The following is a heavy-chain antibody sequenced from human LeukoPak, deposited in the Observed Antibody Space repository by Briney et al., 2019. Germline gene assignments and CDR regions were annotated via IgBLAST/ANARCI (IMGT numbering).Heavy chain of an antibody. D-gene: IGHD6-25*01. CDR1: GGSISSGGYY. Sequence: SETLSLTCTVSGGSISSGGYYWGWIRQHPGKGLEWIGYIYYSGSTYYNPSLKSRVTISVDTSNNQFSLKLNSVTAADTAVYYCARAPTSRGDNWFDPWGQGTLVTVSS. J-gene: IGHJ5*02. CDR3: ARAPTSRGDNWFDP. CDR2: IYYSGST. V-gene: IGHV4-31*03.